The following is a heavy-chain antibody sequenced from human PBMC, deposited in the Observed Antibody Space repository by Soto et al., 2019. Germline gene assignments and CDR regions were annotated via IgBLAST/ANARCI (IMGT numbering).Heavy chain of an antibody. CDR1: GFTFSSYA. V-gene: IGHV3-23*01. CDR2: ISGSGGST. D-gene: IGHD4-17*01. J-gene: IGHJ4*02. Sequence: PSGSLSLSCAASGFTFSSYAMRWVLQAPGKGLEWVSAISGSGGSTYYEDSVKGRFTISRDNSKNTLYLQMNSLRAEDTAVYYCAKVSRSTSDYVGFDYWGQGTLVTVSS. CDR3: AKVSRSTSDYVGFDY.